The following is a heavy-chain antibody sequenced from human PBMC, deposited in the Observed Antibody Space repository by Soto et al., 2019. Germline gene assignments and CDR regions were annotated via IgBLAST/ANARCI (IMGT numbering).Heavy chain of an antibody. D-gene: IGHD6-6*01. CDR2: IYPGDSDT. J-gene: IGHJ3*02. CDR1: GYSFTSYW. V-gene: IGHV5-51*01. Sequence: GESLKISCKGSGYSFTSYWIGWVRQMPGKGLEWMGIIYPGDSDTRYSPSFQGQVTISADKSISTAYLQWSSLKASDTAMYYCARPKSSSWGGDAFDIWGQGTMVTVSS. CDR3: ARPKSSSWGGDAFDI.